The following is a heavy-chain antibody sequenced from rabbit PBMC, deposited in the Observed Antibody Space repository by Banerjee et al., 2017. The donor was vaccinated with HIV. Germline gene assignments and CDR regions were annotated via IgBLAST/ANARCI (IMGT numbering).Heavy chain of an antibody. V-gene: IGHV1S45*01. CDR1: GFSFSNKYV. J-gene: IGHJ4*01. D-gene: IGHD2-1*01. CDR2: INSSSGNT. Sequence: QEQLVESGGGLVKPEGSLTLTCTASGFSFSNKYVMCWVRQAPGKGLEWIACINSSSGNTVYATWAKGRFTITETSSTTVTLQMTSLTAADTATYFCARNYAVYGDPFNLWGPGTLVTVS. CDR3: ARNYAVYGDPFNL.